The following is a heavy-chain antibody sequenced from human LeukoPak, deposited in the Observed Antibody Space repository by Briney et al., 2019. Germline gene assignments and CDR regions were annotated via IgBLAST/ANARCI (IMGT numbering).Heavy chain of an antibody. CDR1: GFTFSSYA. D-gene: IGHD3-10*01. CDR2: ISGSGGST. V-gene: IGHV3-23*01. Sequence: GGSLRFSCAASGFTFSSYAMSWVRQAPGKGLEWVSAISGSGGSTYYADSVKGRFTISRDNSKNTLYLQMNSLRDEDTAVYFCAKVIRGGYGMDVWGQGTTVTVSS. J-gene: IGHJ6*02. CDR3: AKVIRGGYGMDV.